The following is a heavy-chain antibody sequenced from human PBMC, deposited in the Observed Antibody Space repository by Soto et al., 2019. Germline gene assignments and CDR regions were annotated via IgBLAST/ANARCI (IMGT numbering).Heavy chain of an antibody. D-gene: IGHD6-6*01. J-gene: IGHJ4*02. CDR2: INPNTGGT. CDR3: ARDFSSSADGFDY. V-gene: IGHV1-2*02. Sequence: QVQLVQSGAEVKKPGASVKVSCKASGYTFTDNYIHWVRQAPGHGLEWMGWINPNTGGTNYAQKFQGRVTMTRDTSITTAYMELSRLRSDDTAVDYCARDFSSSADGFDYWGQGTLVTVSS. CDR1: GYTFTDNY.